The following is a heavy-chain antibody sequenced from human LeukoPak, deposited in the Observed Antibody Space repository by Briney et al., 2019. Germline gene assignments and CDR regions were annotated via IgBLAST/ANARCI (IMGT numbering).Heavy chain of an antibody. D-gene: IGHD6-13*01. V-gene: IGHV3-7*01. CDR2: IKQDGSEK. CDR3: ARGGAAAGCDY. Sequence: GGSLRLSCAASGFTFSSYWMSWVRQAPGKGLEWVANIKQDGSEKYYVDSVKGRFTTSGDNSKNTLFLQMNSLRAEDTAVYYCARGGAAAGCDYWGQGTLVTVSS. CDR1: GFTFSSYW. J-gene: IGHJ4*02.